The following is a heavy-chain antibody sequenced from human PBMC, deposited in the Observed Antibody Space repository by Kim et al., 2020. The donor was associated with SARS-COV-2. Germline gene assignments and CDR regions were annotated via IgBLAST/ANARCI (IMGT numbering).Heavy chain of an antibody. CDR3: ARTRGGGYYYGMDV. D-gene: IGHD3-16*01. Sequence: ADCVKGRFTSSRDNSKNTLELQMNSLRAEDTAVYYCARTRGGGYYYGMDVWGQGTTVTVSS. J-gene: IGHJ6*02. V-gene: IGHV3-30*07.